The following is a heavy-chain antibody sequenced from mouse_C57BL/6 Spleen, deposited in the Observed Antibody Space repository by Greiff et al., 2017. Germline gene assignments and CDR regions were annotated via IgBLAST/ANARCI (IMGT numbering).Heavy chain of an antibody. CDR1: GYTFTDYG. V-gene: IGHV5-17*01. CDR3: ARSTADYAMDY. D-gene: IGHD1-2*01. CDR2: ISSGSSTI. J-gene: IGHJ4*01. Sequence: EVQVVESGGGLVKPGGSLKLSCAASGYTFTDYGMHWVRQAPEKGLEWVAYISSGSSTIYYADTVKGRFTISRDNAKNTLFLQMTSLRSEDTAMYYCARSTADYAMDYWGQGTSVTVSS.